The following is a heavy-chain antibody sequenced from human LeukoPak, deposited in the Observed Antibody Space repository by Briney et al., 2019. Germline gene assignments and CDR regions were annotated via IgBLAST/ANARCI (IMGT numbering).Heavy chain of an antibody. Sequence: SETLSLTCTVSGGSISSSSYYWGWIRQPPGKGLEWIGEINHSGSTNYNPSLKSRVTISVDTSKNQFSLKLSSVTAADPAVYFWSRGQYCVRRDYFDYWGQGTLGTGSS. D-gene: IGHD2/OR15-2a*01. CDR1: GGSISSSSYY. V-gene: IGHV4-39*07. CDR2: INHSGST. CDR3: SRGQYCVRRDYFDY. J-gene: IGHJ4*02.